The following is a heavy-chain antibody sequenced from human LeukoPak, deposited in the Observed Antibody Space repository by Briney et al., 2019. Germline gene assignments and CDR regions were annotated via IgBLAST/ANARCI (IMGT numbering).Heavy chain of an antibody. V-gene: IGHV3-30-3*01. CDR1: GFTFSSYA. Sequence: GGSLRLSCAASGFTFSSYAMHRVRQAPGKGLEWVAVISYDGSNKYYADSVKGRFTISRDNSKNTLYLQMNSLRAEDTAVYYCARDAYYYDSSGYYYDFDYWGQGTLVTVSS. D-gene: IGHD3-22*01. J-gene: IGHJ4*02. CDR3: ARDAYYYDSSGYYYDFDY. CDR2: ISYDGSNK.